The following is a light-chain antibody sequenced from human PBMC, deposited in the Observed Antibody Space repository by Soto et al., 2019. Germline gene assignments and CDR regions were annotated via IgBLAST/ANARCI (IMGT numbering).Light chain of an antibody. Sequence: DIQMTQSPSSLSASVGDRVTITCRASQSISSYLNWYQQKPGKAPKLLIYAASSLQSGVPSRFSGSGSGTDFTLTISRLQPEDFATYYCQQSYSTPRYTFGQGTQLEIK. CDR1: QSISSY. V-gene: IGKV1-39*01. J-gene: IGKJ2*01. CDR3: QQSYSTPRYT. CDR2: AAS.